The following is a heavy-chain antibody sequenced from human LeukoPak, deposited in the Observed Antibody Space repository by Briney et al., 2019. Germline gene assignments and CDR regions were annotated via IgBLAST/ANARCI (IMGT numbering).Heavy chain of an antibody. CDR2: IYGGGST. V-gene: IGHV3-53*01. CDR3: ASWPVGWYGEDS. CDR1: GLSVSSNF. J-gene: IGHJ4*02. Sequence: GGSLRLFCAATGLSVSSNFMSWVRQAPGKGLEWVSVIYGGGSTYYADSVKGRFTISRDTPKNTLYLQMNSLRVEDTAVYYCASWPVGWYGEDSWGQGTLVTVSS. D-gene: IGHD6-19*01.